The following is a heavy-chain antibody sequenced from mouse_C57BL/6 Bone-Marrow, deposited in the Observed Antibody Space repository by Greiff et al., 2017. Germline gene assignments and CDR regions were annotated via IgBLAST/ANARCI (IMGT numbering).Heavy chain of an antibody. Sequence: EVKLMESGGGLVQPGGSLSLSCAASGFTFTDYYMSWVRQPPGKALEWLGFIRNKANGYTTEYSASVRGRFTISRDNSHSILYLQMNALSAEDSPTYYCARSSSYYYGSSYRYFDVWGTGTTVTVSS. CDR2: IRNKANGYTT. CDR3: ARSSSYYYGSSYRYFDV. V-gene: IGHV7-3*01. D-gene: IGHD1-1*01. J-gene: IGHJ1*03. CDR1: GFTFTDYY.